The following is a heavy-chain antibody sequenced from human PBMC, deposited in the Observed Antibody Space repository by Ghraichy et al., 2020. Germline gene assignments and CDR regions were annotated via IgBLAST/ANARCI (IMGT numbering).Heavy chain of an antibody. CDR1: GFTFSSYA. D-gene: IGHD3-10*01. V-gene: IGHV3-23*01. Sequence: LSLTCAASGFTFSSYALSWVRQAPGKGLEWVSGISGSGGTTSYAESVRGRFTISRDNSKNTLYLQMNRLRAEDTAVYYCAKEQTRGLVRGAFDPWGQGTLVTVSS. CDR2: ISGSGGTT. J-gene: IGHJ5*02. CDR3: AKEQTRGLVRGAFDP.